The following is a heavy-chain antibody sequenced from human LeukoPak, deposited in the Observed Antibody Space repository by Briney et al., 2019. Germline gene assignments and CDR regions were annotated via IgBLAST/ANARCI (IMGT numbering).Heavy chain of an antibody. CDR3: AKHSGSYFIYYVDS. Sequence: GGSLRLSCAASGFTFSSYGMSCVRQAPGKGLEWVSTISRSAYNSYYADSVKGRFIISRDNSANTLYLQMNSLRAEDTALYYCAKHSGSYFIYYVDSWGQGTLVTVSS. CDR1: GFTFSSYG. D-gene: IGHD1-26*01. CDR2: ISRSAYNS. V-gene: IGHV3-23*01. J-gene: IGHJ4*02.